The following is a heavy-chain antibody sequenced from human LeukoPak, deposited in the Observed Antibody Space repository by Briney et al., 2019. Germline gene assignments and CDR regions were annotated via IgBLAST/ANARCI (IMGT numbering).Heavy chain of an antibody. CDR3: ARVGGGYDGYFDY. J-gene: IGHJ4*02. Sequence: SETLSLTCVVSGGSISTNHGSWIRQPPGKGLEWIGYVFYSGNTNYNPSLKSRVTISVDTSKNHFYLKLSSVTAADTAMYYCARVGGGYDGYFDYWGQGTLVTVSS. CDR2: VFYSGNT. D-gene: IGHD5-12*01. CDR1: GGSISTNH. V-gene: IGHV4-59*01.